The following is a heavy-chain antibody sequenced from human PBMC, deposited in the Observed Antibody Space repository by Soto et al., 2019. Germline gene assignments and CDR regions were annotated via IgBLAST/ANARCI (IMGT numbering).Heavy chain of an antibody. Sequence: QVQLVQSGAEVKKPGASVKVSCKASGYTFTSYYMHWVRQAPGQGLEWMGIINPSGTTTDYAQKFQGRVTMTRDTSTSTYYMELSSLRSDDTAVYYFARPQIASHYYYGMDVWGQGTTVTVSS. CDR2: INPSGTTT. D-gene: IGHD2-2*01. V-gene: IGHV1-46*01. CDR3: ARPQIASHYYYGMDV. J-gene: IGHJ6*02. CDR1: GYTFTSYY.